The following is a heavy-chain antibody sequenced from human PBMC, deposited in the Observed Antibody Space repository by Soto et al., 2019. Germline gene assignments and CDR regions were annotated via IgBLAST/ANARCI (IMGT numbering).Heavy chain of an antibody. D-gene: IGHD2-15*01. CDR2: ISPNNGAT. J-gene: IGHJ3*01. Sequence: QVQLVQSGAEVKKPGASMKVSCKASGYTFSDYYMHWVRQAPGQGLECMGWISPNNGATNYAQKLQDRVTMTRDASITTAYMERSRLRSDDTAVYYCARGGEFCSTGSCNSSLGDAFDVWGQGTTVTVSS. V-gene: IGHV1-2*02. CDR3: ARGGEFCSTGSCNSSLGDAFDV. CDR1: GYTFSDYY.